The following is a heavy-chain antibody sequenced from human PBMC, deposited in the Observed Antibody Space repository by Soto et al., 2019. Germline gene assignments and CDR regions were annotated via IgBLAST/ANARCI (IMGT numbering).Heavy chain of an antibody. Sequence: QVQLVQSGAEVKKSGSSVKVSCKVSGGTFSNYAIDWVRLAPGHGLEWMGRIVPIFGTTYYTQKFQGRATIIADDSTTTAYLEMSSLRSEDTAIYYCARVEAVAGLYNYHGLDVWGQGTAVTVSS. V-gene: IGHV1-69*15. D-gene: IGHD6-19*01. CDR1: GGTFSNYA. CDR3: ARVEAVAGLYNYHGLDV. CDR2: IVPIFGTT. J-gene: IGHJ6*02.